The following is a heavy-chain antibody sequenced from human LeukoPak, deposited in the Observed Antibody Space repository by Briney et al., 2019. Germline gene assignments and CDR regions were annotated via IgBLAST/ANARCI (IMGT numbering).Heavy chain of an antibody. J-gene: IGHJ3*02. V-gene: IGHV3-30*04. D-gene: IGHD3-22*01. Sequence: GGSLRLSCAASGFTFSSYAMHWVRQAPGKGLEWVAVISYDGSNKYYADSVKGRFTISRDNSKNTLYLQMNSLRAEDTAVYYCHGGIVVPRRVAFDIWGQGTMVTVSS. CDR1: GFTFSSYA. CDR2: ISYDGSNK. CDR3: HGGIVVPRRVAFDI.